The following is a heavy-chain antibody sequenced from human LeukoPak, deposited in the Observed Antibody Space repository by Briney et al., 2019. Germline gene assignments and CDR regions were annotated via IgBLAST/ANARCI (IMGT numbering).Heavy chain of an antibody. CDR1: GFTFRGHA. V-gene: IGHV3-23*01. D-gene: IGHD2-21*01. Sequence: GGSLRLSCVGSGFTFRGHAMSWVRQAPEKGLEFVSGIYENGGTTYYADSVKGRFSISRDNSKNTLYLQMDSLRGEDTAVYYCAKDFRIGYSAHFDYWGQGALVTVSS. J-gene: IGHJ4*02. CDR2: IYENGGTT. CDR3: AKDFRIGYSAHFDY.